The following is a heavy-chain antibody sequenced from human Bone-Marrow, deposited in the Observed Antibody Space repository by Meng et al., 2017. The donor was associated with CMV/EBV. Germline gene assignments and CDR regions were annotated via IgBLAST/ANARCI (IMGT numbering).Heavy chain of an antibody. J-gene: IGHJ5*02. CDR3: AREGGYYSNWFDP. CDR1: GGTFSSYA. Sequence: QVQLVQSGAEVNKPGSSVMVSCKASGGTFSSYASSWVRQAPGQGLEWMGGIIPIFGTANYAQKFQGRVTITADESTSTAYMELSSLRSEDTAVYYCAREGGYYSNWFDPWGQGTMVTVYS. D-gene: IGHD3-22*01. V-gene: IGHV1-69*12. CDR2: IIPIFGTA.